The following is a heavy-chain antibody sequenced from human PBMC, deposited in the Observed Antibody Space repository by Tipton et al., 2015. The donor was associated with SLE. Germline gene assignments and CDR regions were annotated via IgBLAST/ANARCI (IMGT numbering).Heavy chain of an antibody. CDR1: GGSISSSSYY. J-gene: IGHJ6*03. CDR3: ARVDYYYYYMDV. V-gene: IGHV4-61*02. CDR2: IYTSGST. Sequence: TLSLICTVSGGSISSSSYYWSWIRQPAGKGLEWIGRIYTSGSTNYNPSLKSRVTISVDTSKNQFSLKLGSVTAADTAVYYCARVDYYYYYMDVWGKGTTVTVSS.